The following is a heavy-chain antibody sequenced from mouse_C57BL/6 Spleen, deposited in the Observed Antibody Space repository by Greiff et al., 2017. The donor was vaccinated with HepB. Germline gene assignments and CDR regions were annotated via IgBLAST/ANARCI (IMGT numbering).Heavy chain of an antibody. V-gene: IGHV1-80*01. D-gene: IGHD2-3*01. CDR3: AGCCGYYVVFDF. J-gene: IGHJ2*01. CDR2: IYPGDGDT. CDR1: GYAFSSYW. Sequence: VQLQQSGAELVKPGASVKISCKASGYAFSSYWMNWVKQRPGKGLEWIGQIYPGDGDTNYNGKFKGKATLTADKSSSTTYMQLSSLASEDSAVYFCAGCCGYYVVFDFWGQGTTLTVSS.